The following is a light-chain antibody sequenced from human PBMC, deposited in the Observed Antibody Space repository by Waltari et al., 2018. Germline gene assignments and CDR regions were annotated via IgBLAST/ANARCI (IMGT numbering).Light chain of an antibody. Sequence: SSELTQDPAVSVAMGQTVRITCQGDSLRSYYASWYQQRPGQAPILVIYDKNNPPSGAPDRFSAASSHNTGSLTITGAQAEDEASYYCHSRDASGVAGSFGGRTKLTVL. CDR1: SLRSYY. CDR3: HSRDASGVAGS. CDR2: DKN. J-gene: IGLJ2*01. V-gene: IGLV3-19*01.